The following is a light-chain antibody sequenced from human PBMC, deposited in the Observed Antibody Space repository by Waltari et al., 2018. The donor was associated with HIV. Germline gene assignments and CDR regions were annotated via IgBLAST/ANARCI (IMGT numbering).Light chain of an antibody. J-gene: IGLJ2*01. CDR3: SSFADRDGFYVL. CDR1: NSDIGSYDY. CDR2: EVT. V-gene: IGLV2-8*01. Sequence: QSALTQPPSASGCPGQSVTLSCTGSNSDIGSYDYVSWYQLHPGKAPKLVISEVTKRPSGVSDRFSGSKSANTAFLTVSGLQAEDEADYYCSSFADRDGFYVLFGGGTRLTVL.